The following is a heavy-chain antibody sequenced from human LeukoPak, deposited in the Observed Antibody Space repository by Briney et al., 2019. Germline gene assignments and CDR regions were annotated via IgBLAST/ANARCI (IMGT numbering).Heavy chain of an antibody. D-gene: IGHD1-26*01. CDR3: AGDRIVGATDY. CDR1: GGSFSGYY. V-gene: IGHV4-34*01. Sequence: SETLSLTCAVYGGSFSGYYWSWIRQPPGKGLEWIGEINHSGSTNYNPSLKSRVTISVDTSKNQFSLKLSSVTAADTAVYYCAGDRIVGATDYWGQGTLVTVSS. CDR2: INHSGST. J-gene: IGHJ4*02.